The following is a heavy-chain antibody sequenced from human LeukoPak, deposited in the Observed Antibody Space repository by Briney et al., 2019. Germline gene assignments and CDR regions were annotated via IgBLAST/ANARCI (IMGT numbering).Heavy chain of an antibody. D-gene: IGHD2-15*01. V-gene: IGHV3-30*18. CDR2: ISYDGSNK. CDR3: AKDACSGGSCYSKY. J-gene: IGHJ4*02. Sequence: GGSLRLSCAASGFTFSSYGMHWVRQAPGKGLEWVAVISYDGSNKYYADSVKGRFTISRDNFKNTLYLQMNSLRAEDTAVYYCAKDACSGGSCYSKYWGQGTLVTVSS. CDR1: GFTFSSYG.